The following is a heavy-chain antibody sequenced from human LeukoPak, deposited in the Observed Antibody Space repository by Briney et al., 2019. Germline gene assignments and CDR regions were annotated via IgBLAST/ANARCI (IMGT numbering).Heavy chain of an antibody. V-gene: IGHV3-43*02. Sequence: GGSLRLSCAASGFTFDDYAMHWVRQGPGKGLEWVSLISGDGGRIYYADSVKGRFTISRDNIKNSLYLQMNSLRTEDTALYYCAKDHERRGYYFDYWGQGALVTVSS. CDR1: GFTFDDYA. D-gene: IGHD3-16*01. CDR3: AKDHERRGYYFDY. CDR2: ISGDGGRI. J-gene: IGHJ4*02.